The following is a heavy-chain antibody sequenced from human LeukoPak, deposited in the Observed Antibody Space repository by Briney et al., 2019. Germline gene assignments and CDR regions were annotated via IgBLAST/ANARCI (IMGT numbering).Heavy chain of an antibody. V-gene: IGHV3-23*01. Sequence: HPGGSLRLSCAASGFTFSSYAMSWVRQAPGKGLEWVSAISGSGGSTYYADSVKGRFTISRDNSKNTLYVQMTSLRGEDTAVYYCANGATSRSACALHIGEYWGQGTLVIVSS. CDR3: ANGATSRSACALHIGEY. CDR1: GFTFSSYA. J-gene: IGHJ4*02. D-gene: IGHD4/OR15-4a*01. CDR2: ISGSGGST.